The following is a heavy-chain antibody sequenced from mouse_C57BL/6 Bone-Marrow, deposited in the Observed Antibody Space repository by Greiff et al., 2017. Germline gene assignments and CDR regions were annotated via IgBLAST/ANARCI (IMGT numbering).Heavy chain of an antibody. V-gene: IGHV1-7*01. CDR1: GYTFTSYW. J-gene: IGHJ3*01. D-gene: IGHD1-1*01. CDR3: ARGHYYGSSYVTWFAY. Sequence: VQLQQSGAELAKPGASVKLSCKASGYTFTSYWMHWVKQRPGQGLEWIGYINPSSGYTKYNQKFKDKAPLTADKSSSTAYMQLSSLTYEDSAVYYCARGHYYGSSYVTWFAYWGQETLVTVSA. CDR2: INPSSGYT.